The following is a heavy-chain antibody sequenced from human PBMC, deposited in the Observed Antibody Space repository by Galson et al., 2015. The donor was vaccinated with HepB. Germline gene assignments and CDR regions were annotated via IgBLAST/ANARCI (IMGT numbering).Heavy chain of an antibody. CDR1: GFTFSSYA. CDR3: ARDRAWDYYDSIGYWIY. D-gene: IGHD3-22*01. Sequence: SLRLSCAASGFTFSSYAMHWVRQAPGKGLEWVAVISYDGSNKYYADSVKGRFTISRDNSKNTLYLQMNSLRAEDTAVYYCARDRAWDYYDSIGYWIYWGQGTLVTVSS. J-gene: IGHJ4*02. V-gene: IGHV3-30*04. CDR2: ISYDGSNK.